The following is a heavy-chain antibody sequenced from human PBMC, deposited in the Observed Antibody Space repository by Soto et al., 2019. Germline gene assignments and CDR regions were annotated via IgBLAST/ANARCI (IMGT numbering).Heavy chain of an antibody. CDR1: GFTFSSYA. D-gene: IGHD5-12*01. Sequence: EVQLLESGGGLVQPGGSLRLSCAASGFTFSSYAMSWVRQAPGKGLEWVSAISVSGGSTYYADSVKGRFTISRDNSKNTLYLQMNSLRAEDTAVYYCAKGLGWLRYFDYWGQGTLVTVSS. J-gene: IGHJ4*02. CDR2: ISVSGGST. V-gene: IGHV3-23*01. CDR3: AKGLGWLRYFDY.